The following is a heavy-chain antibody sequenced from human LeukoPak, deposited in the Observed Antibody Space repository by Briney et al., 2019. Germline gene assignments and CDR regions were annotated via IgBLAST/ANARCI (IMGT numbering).Heavy chain of an antibody. CDR1: GFTFSSYG. CDR2: ISSGGADK. J-gene: IGHJ6*02. V-gene: IGHV3-30*18. Sequence: PGGSLRLSCAASGFTFSSYGMHWVRQAPGKGLEWVTVISSGGADKYFADSVRGRFTISRDNSANTLYLEMISLRAEDTAVYYCAKDRSATYFGMDVWGQGTTVTVSS. D-gene: IGHD2-15*01. CDR3: AKDRSATYFGMDV.